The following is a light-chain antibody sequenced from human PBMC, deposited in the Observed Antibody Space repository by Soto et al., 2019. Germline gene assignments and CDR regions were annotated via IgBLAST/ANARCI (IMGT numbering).Light chain of an antibody. Sequence: EIVLTQSPATLSLSPGERATLFCRASQSVSSYLAWYQQKPGQAPSLLIYDASNRATGIPARFSGSGSGTDFTLTISSLEPEDFAVYYCQQRSNWPLTFGGGTKVEIK. J-gene: IGKJ4*01. CDR2: DAS. V-gene: IGKV3-11*01. CDR3: QQRSNWPLT. CDR1: QSVSSY.